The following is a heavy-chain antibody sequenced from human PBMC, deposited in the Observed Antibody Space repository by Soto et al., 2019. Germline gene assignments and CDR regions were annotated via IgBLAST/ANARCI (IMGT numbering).Heavy chain of an antibody. CDR1: GCSISSYY. CDR3: ARDRGIAASKNYNWFDP. Sequence: PSETLSLTCTVSGCSISSYYWSWIRQPPGKGLEWIGYIYYSGSTNYNPSLKSRVTISVDTSKNQFSLKLSSVTAADTAVYYCARDRGIAASKNYNWFDPWGQGTLVTVSS. D-gene: IGHD6-13*01. CDR2: IYYSGST. J-gene: IGHJ5*02. V-gene: IGHV4-59*01.